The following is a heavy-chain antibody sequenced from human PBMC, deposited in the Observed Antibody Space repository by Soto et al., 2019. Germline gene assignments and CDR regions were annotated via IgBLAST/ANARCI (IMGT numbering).Heavy chain of an antibody. CDR3: ARGVDLWASFLDH. CDR1: GGPFNGYK. J-gene: IGHJ4*02. D-gene: IGHD3-10*01. CDR2: INPSGRT. V-gene: IGHV4-34*01. Sequence: PSETLSLTCGVYGGPFNGYKWSWIRQSPGKGLEWIGEINPSGRTNYNPSLKSRVTISIDTSKNHFSLNLTSVTAADTAVYYCARGVDLWASFLDHWGQGALVTV.